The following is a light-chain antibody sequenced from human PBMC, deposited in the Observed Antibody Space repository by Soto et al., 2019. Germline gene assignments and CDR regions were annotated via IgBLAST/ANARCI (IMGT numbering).Light chain of an antibody. CDR2: DTN. Sequence: QSVLTQPTSVSAAPGQKVTISCSGSSSNIGNNYVSWYQQFPGTAPKLLTYDTNKRPSGIPDRFSGSKSGTSATLGITGLQTGDEADYYCGTWDASLSAYVFGTGTKVTVL. V-gene: IGLV1-51*01. CDR3: GTWDASLSAYV. J-gene: IGLJ1*01. CDR1: SSNIGNNY.